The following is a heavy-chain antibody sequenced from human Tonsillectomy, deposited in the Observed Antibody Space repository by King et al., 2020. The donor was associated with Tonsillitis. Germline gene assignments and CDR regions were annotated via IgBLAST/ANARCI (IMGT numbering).Heavy chain of an antibody. Sequence: VQLVESGGGLVQPGGSLRLPCAASGFAFSSYGMSWVRQAPGKGLEWVSTISGSGGTAHYADSVKGRFTISSDNSKNTLYLQMNSLRAEDTAVYYCAKEGEEADPTPIDYWGQGTLVTVSS. CDR2: ISGSGGTA. D-gene: IGHD3-16*01. CDR3: AKEGEEADPTPIDY. J-gene: IGHJ4*02. CDR1: GFAFSSYG. V-gene: IGHV3-23*04.